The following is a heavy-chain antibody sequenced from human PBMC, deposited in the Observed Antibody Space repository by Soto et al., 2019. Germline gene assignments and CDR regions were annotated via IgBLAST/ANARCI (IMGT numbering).Heavy chain of an antibody. D-gene: IGHD3-10*01. V-gene: IGHV3-74*01. CDR2: INSDGSST. J-gene: IGHJ4*02. Sequence: EMQLVESGGGLVQPGGSLRLSCAASGFTVSSYWMHWVRQAPGKGLVWVSRINSDGSSTSYADSVKGRFTISRDNAKNTLYLQMNSLRAEDTAVYYCARVELRHVVDDYWGQGTLVTVSS. CDR3: ARVELRHVVDDY. CDR1: GFTVSSYW.